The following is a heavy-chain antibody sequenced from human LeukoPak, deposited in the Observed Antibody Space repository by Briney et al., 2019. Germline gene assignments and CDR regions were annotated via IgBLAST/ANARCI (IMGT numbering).Heavy chain of an antibody. D-gene: IGHD1-26*01. V-gene: IGHV4-31*03. CDR1: GGSISSGGYY. Sequence: PSETLSLTCTVSGGSISSGGYYWSWIRQHPGKGLEWIGYIYYSGSTYYNPSLKSRVTISVDTSKNQFSLKLSSATAADTAVYYCARAGSYYRNLGYWGQGTLVTVSS. CDR2: IYYSGST. J-gene: IGHJ4*02. CDR3: ARAGSYYRNLGY.